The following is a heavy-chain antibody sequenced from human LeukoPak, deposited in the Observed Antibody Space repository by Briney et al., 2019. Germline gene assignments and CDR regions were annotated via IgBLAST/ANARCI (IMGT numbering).Heavy chain of an antibody. CDR3: ARDTAKGGFDY. CDR2: IYSGDST. V-gene: IGHV3-66*01. D-gene: IGHD5-18*01. Sequence: GGSLRLSCAASGFTVSSNYMSWVRQAPGKGLEWVSVIYSGDSTYSADSVKGRFTISRDNSKNTLYLQMNSLRAEDTAVYYCARDTAKGGFDYWGQGTLVTVSS. J-gene: IGHJ4*02. CDR1: GFTVSSNY.